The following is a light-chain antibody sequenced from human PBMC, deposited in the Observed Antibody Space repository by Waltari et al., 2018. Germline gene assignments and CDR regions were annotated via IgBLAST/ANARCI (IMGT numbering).Light chain of an antibody. V-gene: IGLV2-14*03. CDR3: ASYTSSSNYV. CDR2: DVT. J-gene: IGLJ1*01. CDR1: RSDVGGYDF. Sequence: HSALTQPASVSGSPGQSITISCTGTRSDVGGYDFVSWYRQHPEKAPNLIIFDVTERPAGLSAGFPVSKSGNTASRAISGLQSDDEADYYCASYTSSSNYVFGSGSTVTV.